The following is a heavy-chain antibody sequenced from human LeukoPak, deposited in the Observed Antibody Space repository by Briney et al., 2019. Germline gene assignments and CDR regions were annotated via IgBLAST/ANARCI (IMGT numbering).Heavy chain of an antibody. CDR3: ASGTTVVTALDY. V-gene: IGHV1-69*04. Sequence: SVKVSCKASGGTFSSYAISWVRQAPGQGLEWMGRIIPIFGIANYAQKFQGGVTITADKSTSTAYMELSSLRSEDTAVYYCASGTTVVTALDYWGQGTLVTVSS. J-gene: IGHJ4*02. D-gene: IGHD4-23*01. CDR2: IIPIFGIA. CDR1: GGTFSSYA.